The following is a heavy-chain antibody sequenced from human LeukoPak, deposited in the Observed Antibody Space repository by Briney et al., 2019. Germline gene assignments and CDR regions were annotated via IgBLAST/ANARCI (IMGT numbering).Heavy chain of an antibody. CDR1: GFTFSSYG. Sequence: GGSLRLSCAASGFTFSSYGMHWVRQAPGKGLEWVALVWYDGSNKYYTDSVKGRLTISRDNSKNTLYLQMNSLRAEDTAIYYCAREGPRGNSQFDYWGQGTLVTVSS. J-gene: IGHJ4*02. CDR2: VWYDGSNK. CDR3: AREGPRGNSQFDY. D-gene: IGHD2/OR15-2a*01. V-gene: IGHV3-33*01.